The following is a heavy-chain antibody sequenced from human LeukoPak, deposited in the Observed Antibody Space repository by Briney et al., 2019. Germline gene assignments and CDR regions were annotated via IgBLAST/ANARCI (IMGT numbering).Heavy chain of an antibody. Sequence: GGSLRLSCAASGFTFSSYAMSWVRQAPGKGLEWVSGISGSGGTTYYADAVKGRFTISRDNSKNTLYLQVNSLRAEDTAVYYCAKNSRYYDNSGSWDYWGQGTLVTVSS. D-gene: IGHD3-22*01. CDR2: ISGSGGTT. V-gene: IGHV3-23*01. J-gene: IGHJ4*02. CDR1: GFTFSSYA. CDR3: AKNSRYYDNSGSWDY.